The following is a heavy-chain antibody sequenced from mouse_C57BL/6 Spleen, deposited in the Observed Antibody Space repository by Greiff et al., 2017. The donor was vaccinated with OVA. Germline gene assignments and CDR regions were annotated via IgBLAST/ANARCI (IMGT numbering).Heavy chain of an antibody. D-gene: IGHD1-1*01. CDR3: ARNYGSSGTWFAY. CDR2: IYPGDGDT. J-gene: IGHJ3*01. Sequence: VKLMESGPELVKPGASVKISCKASGYAFSSFWMNWVKQRPGKGLEWIGRIYPGDGDTNYNGKFKGKATLTADKSSSTAYMQRSSLTSEDSAVYFCARNYGSSGTWFAYWGQGTLVTVSA. CDR1: GYAFSSFW. V-gene: IGHV1-82*01.